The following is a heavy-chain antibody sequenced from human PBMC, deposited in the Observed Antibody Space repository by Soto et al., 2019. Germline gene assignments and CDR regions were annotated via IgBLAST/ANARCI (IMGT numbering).Heavy chain of an antibody. D-gene: IGHD3-10*01. CDR1: GFTFNNYA. CDR3: AKGRGGSGSLTPRVDF. J-gene: IGHJ4*02. CDR2: ISGGGDTT. Sequence: EVQLWESGGGLVQPGGYLRLSCAASGFTFNNYAMTWFRQAPGKRLEWVSAISGGGDTTSYADSVKGRFTVSRDGSKNTLYLQMSSLRAEDTALYYCAKGRGGSGSLTPRVDFWGQGTLVTVSS. V-gene: IGHV3-23*01.